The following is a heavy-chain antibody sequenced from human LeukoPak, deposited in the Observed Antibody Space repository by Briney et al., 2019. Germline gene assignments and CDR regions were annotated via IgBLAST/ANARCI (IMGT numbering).Heavy chain of an antibody. D-gene: IGHD1-26*01. CDR3: ARDPYSGTYGNTYYYYMDV. J-gene: IGHJ6*03. Sequence: GGSLRLSCAASGFTFSSYAISWVRQAPGKGLEWVSTIVGSGVDTYYADSVKGRFTISRDNSKNTLYLQMNSLRVEDTAVYYCARDPYSGTYGNTYYYYMDVWGKGTTVTISS. V-gene: IGHV3-23*01. CDR2: IVGSGVDT. CDR1: GFTFSSYA.